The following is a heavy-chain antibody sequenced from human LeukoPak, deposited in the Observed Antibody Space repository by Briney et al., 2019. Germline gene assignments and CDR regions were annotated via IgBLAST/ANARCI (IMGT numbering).Heavy chain of an antibody. CDR2: ISSSSSYI. CDR3: ARAVPAARRYMDV. V-gene: IGHV3-21*01. J-gene: IGHJ6*03. Sequence: GGSLRLSCAASGFTYSSYSMNWVRQVPGKGLEWVSSISSSSSYIYYADSVKGRFTISRDNAKNSLYLQMNSLRAEDTAVYYCARAVPAARRYMDVWGKGTTVTASS. CDR1: GFTYSSYS. D-gene: IGHD2-2*01.